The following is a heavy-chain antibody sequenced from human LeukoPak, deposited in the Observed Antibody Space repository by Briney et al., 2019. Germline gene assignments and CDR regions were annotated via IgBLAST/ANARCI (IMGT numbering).Heavy chain of an antibody. CDR3: ARGRGYSYGNFDY. CDR1: GYTFTSYV. CDR2: MNPNSGNT. V-gene: IGHV1-8*03. Sequence: ASVKVSCKASGYTFTSYVINWVRQATGQGLEWMGWMNPNSGNTGYAQKFQGRVTITRNTSISTAYMELSSLRSEDTAVYYCARGRGYSYGNFDYWGQGTLVTVSS. D-gene: IGHD5-18*01. J-gene: IGHJ4*02.